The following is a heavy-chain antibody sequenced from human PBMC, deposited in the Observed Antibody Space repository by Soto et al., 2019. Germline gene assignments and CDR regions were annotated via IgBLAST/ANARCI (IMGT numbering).Heavy chain of an antibody. CDR2: IKEDGSEK. D-gene: IGHD6-25*01. CDR1: GFTFSSYW. Sequence: GGSLRLSCAASGFTFSSYWMSWVRQAPGKGLEWVANIKEDGSEKYYVDSVKGRFTISRDNTKNSLYLQMSSLRAEDTAVYYCARGYSSGLLGYWGQGTPVTVSS. J-gene: IGHJ4*02. CDR3: ARGYSSGLLGY. V-gene: IGHV3-7*01.